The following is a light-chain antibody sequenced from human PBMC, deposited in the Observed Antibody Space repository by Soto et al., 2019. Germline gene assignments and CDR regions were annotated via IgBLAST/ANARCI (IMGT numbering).Light chain of an antibody. V-gene: IGKV1-12*01. J-gene: IGKJ2*01. Sequence: LQMTQSPSSVSASVGDRDTLTCRASQDIGRWLAWFQQKPGKAPKLLIYAASSLQTGVPSRFSASGSGTDFTLTISSLQPDDFATYYCQQANSFPHTFGEGTKLKIK. CDR1: QDIGRW. CDR2: AAS. CDR3: QQANSFPHT.